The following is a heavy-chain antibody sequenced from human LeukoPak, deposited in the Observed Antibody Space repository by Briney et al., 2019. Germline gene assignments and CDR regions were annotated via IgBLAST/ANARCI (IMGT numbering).Heavy chain of an antibody. V-gene: IGHV3-9*01. Sequence: PGRSLRLSCAASGLTFDDYAMHWVRQAPVKGLEWVSGISWNSGSIGYADSVKGRFTISRDNAKNSLYLQMNSLRAEDTALYYCAQALGWLQHDAFDIWGQGTMVTVSS. CDR1: GLTFDDYA. CDR3: AQALGWLQHDAFDI. CDR2: ISWNSGSI. D-gene: IGHD5-24*01. J-gene: IGHJ3*02.